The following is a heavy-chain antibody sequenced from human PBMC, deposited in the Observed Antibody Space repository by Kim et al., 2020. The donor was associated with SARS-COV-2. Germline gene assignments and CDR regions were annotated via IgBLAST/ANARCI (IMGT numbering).Heavy chain of an antibody. Sequence: KAHGGTTDYDESLKGRFAISRDDSKSIAYVQMNSLKTEDTAVYYCTNVRYWGQGTLVTVSS. J-gene: IGHJ4*02. V-gene: IGHV3-49*02. CDR2: KAHGGTT. CDR3: TNVRY.